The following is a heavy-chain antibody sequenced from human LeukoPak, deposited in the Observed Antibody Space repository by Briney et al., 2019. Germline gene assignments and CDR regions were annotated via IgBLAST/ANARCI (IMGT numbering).Heavy chain of an antibody. J-gene: IGHJ4*02. V-gene: IGHV4-34*01. Sequence: SETLSLTCAVYGGSFSGYYWSWIRQPPGKGLEWIGEINHSGSTNYNPSLKSRVTRSVDTSKNQFSLKVTSVTAADTAVYYCAGLRCTSSSLDYCGQGTLVTVSS. CDR1: GGSFSGYY. CDR2: INHSGST. D-gene: IGHD2-2*01. CDR3: AGLRCTSSSLDY.